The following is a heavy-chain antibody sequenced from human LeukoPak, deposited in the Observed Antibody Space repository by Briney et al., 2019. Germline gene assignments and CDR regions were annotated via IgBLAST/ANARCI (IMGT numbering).Heavy chain of an antibody. D-gene: IGHD3-10*01. J-gene: IGHJ6*02. Sequence: PGRSLRLSCLGSGFIFGEHAISWVRQAPGKALEWVGSIRSEAYGETTEYAASVSGRFIISRDNTRGIAYLQMNNLKIEDTAVYYCARGPILLWIHNGMDVWGPGTTVTVSS. CDR2: IRSEAYGETT. V-gene: IGHV3-49*04. CDR1: GFIFGEHA. CDR3: ARGPILLWIHNGMDV.